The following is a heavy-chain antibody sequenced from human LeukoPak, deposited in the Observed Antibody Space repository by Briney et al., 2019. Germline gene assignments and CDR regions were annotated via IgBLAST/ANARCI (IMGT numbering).Heavy chain of an antibody. CDR1: GGSVSSSSYY. D-gene: IGHD4-11*01. J-gene: IGHJ6*03. V-gene: IGHV4-39*01. Sequence: SETLSLTCTVSGGSVSSSSYYWGWIRQPPGKGLEWIGSIYYSGSTYYNPPLESRVTISVDMSKNQFSLKLSSVTAADTAVYYCARHVSDSNFYYYYYMDVWGKGTTVTVSS. CDR3: ARHVSDSNFYYYYYMDV. CDR2: IYYSGST.